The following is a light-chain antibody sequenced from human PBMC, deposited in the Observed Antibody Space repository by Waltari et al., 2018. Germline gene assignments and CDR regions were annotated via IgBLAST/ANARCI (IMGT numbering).Light chain of an antibody. CDR1: QSVLYSSNNKNY. V-gene: IGKV4-1*01. CDR3: QQYYSTPQT. J-gene: IGKJ2*01. Sequence: DIVMTQSPDSLAVSLGERATINCQSSQSVLYSSNNKNYLAWYQQKPGQPPKLLISWASTRESGVPDRFSGSGSGTDFTLTISSLQAEDVAVYYCQQYYSTPQTFGQGTKLEIK. CDR2: WAS.